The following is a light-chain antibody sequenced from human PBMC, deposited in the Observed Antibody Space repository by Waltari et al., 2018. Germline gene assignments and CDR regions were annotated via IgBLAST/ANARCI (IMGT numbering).Light chain of an antibody. CDR3: QHYDGSVVT. CDR2: GTS. J-gene: IGKJ4*01. Sequence: DIVLTQSPGTLSLSPGDRATPSCRASQSVTSIAFTWYQQRPGQAPRLLIYGTSSRATDIPDRFSGSGSGTDFTLTISRLEPEDFAVYFCQHYDGSVVTFGGGTKVEI. CDR1: QSVTSIA. V-gene: IGKV3-20*01.